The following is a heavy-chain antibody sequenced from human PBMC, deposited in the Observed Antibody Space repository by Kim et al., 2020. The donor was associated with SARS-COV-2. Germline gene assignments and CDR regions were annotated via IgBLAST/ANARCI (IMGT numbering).Heavy chain of an antibody. CDR1: GYSISSDTW. V-gene: IGHV4-4*02. CDR3: ARDKGLQLFDP. CDR2: IYHSGST. J-gene: IGHJ5*02. Sequence: SETLSLTCAVSGYSISSDTWWSWVRHPPGKGLEWIVEIYHSGSTNYNPSLRSRVTISVDKSNNQFSLSLSSVTAADTAVYYCARDKGLQLFDPWGQGTLVTVSS. D-gene: IGHD1-1*01.